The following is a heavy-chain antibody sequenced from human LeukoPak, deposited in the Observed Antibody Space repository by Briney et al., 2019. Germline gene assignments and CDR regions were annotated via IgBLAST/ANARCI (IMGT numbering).Heavy chain of an antibody. CDR1: GGSISSYY. J-gene: IGHJ4*02. CDR3: ARHLIPISATASFDY. D-gene: IGHD1-26*01. V-gene: IGHV4-59*08. Sequence: SETLSLTCTVSGGSISSYYWSWIRQPLGKGLEWIGYIYYSGSTNYNPSLKSRVTISVDTSKNQFSLKLSSVTAADTAVYYCARHLIPISATASFDYWGQGTLVTVSS. CDR2: IYYSGST.